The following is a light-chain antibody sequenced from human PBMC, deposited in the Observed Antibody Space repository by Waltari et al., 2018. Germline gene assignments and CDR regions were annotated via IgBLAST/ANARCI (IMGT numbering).Light chain of an antibody. CDR3: EAWDDSLNGWV. V-gene: IGLV1-44*01. J-gene: IGLJ3*02. CDR1: SSNIGSNT. CDR2: SNK. Sequence: QSVLTQPPSASGTPGQRVTISCSGSSSNIGSNTVNWYQQLPGTAPKLLIYSNKQGPSRGRDRFSGSKAGPSASLGISGLQSEDEAEYYCEAWDDSLNGWVFGGGTKLTVL.